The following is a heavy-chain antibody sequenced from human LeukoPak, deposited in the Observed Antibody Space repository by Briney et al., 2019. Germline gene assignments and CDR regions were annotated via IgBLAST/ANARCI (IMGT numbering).Heavy chain of an antibody. D-gene: IGHD7-27*01. J-gene: IGHJ4*02. Sequence: GGSLKLSCAASGFTFSGYTMSWVRQAPGKGLEWVSTITTSDGNTYYADSVKGRFTVSRDNSKNTLFLQMNSLRAEDTAVYYCAKDGGLWVSAHWGDSWGRGTLVTVSS. V-gene: IGHV3-23*01. CDR3: AKDGGLWVSAHWGDS. CDR2: ITTSDGNT. CDR1: GFTFSGYT.